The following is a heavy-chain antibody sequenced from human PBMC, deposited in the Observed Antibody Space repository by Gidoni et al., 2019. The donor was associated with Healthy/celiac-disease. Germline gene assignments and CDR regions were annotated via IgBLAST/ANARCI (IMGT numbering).Heavy chain of an antibody. D-gene: IGHD4-4*01. Sequence: EVQLAESGGGLVQPGGSLRLSCAASGFTFSSHDMHWVRQATGKGLEWVSAIGTAGDTYYPGSVKGRFTISRENAKNSLYLQMNSLRAGDTAVYYCARGSNYGGVDYWGQGTLVTVSS. J-gene: IGHJ4*02. CDR2: IGTAGDT. V-gene: IGHV3-13*01. CDR1: GFTFSSHD. CDR3: ARGSNYGGVDY.